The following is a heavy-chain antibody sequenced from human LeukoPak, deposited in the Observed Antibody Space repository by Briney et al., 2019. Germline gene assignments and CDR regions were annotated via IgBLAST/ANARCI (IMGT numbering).Heavy chain of an antibody. CDR1: GYSITSGYY. D-gene: IGHD3-3*01. V-gene: IGHV4-38-2*02. Sequence: SETLSLTCTVSGYSITSGYYWGWIRQPPGKGLEWIGSIYHSGSTNYNPSLKSRVTISVDTSKNQFSLKLSSVTAAGTAVYYCARTFTYYDFWSGYYTDYYMDVWGKGTTVTVSS. CDR2: IYHSGST. J-gene: IGHJ6*03. CDR3: ARTFTYYDFWSGYYTDYYMDV.